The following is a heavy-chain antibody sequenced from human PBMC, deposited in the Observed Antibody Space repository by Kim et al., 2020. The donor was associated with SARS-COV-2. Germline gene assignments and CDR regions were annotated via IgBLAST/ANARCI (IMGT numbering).Heavy chain of an antibody. CDR2: IYVSGST. CDR1: GGSISPSS. V-gene: IGHV4-59*08. CDR3: ARRFDL. J-gene: IGHJ2*01. Sequence: SETLSLTCTVSGGSISPSSLNWIRQSPGKGLEWIGDIYVSGSTSYNPSRKSRVTLSMDTSKNQFSLRLSSVTAADTAVYYCARRFDLWGRGTLVTVSS.